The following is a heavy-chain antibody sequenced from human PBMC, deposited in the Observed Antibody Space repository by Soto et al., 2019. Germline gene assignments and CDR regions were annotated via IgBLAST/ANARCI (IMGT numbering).Heavy chain of an antibody. CDR1: GFPFSHYA. V-gene: IGHV3-23*01. CDR3: AKGGTSHNYGMDA. CDR2: IGGIDQYT. D-gene: IGHD2-2*01. J-gene: IGHJ6*02. Sequence: GGSLRLSCAASGFPFSHYAMNWDRHARGKGLEWVSIIGGIDQYTFCVDSGMGGYTFSRDNSKSIVCLEMNNVKAEDTAMYFCAKGGTSHNYGMDAWVPGTPVRVSS.